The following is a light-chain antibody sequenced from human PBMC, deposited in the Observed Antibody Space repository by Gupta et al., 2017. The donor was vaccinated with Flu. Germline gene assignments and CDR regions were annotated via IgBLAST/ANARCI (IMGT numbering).Light chain of an antibody. V-gene: IGLV2-14*01. CDR3: SSYTSSSTLV. Sequence: QSALPQPASVSGSPGQSITIPCTGTSSDVGGYNYVSWYQQHPGKAPKLMIYEVSNRPSGVSNRCSCSKSGNTASLTISGLQAEDEADYNCSSYTSSSTLVFGGGTKLTVL. CDR2: EVS. CDR1: SSDVGGYNY. J-gene: IGLJ2*01.